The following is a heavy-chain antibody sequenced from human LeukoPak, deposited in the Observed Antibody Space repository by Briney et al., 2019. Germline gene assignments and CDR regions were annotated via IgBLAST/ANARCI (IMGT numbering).Heavy chain of an antibody. V-gene: IGHV3-23*01. CDR2: ISGSGGST. J-gene: IGHJ4*02. CDR3: ARDLNWETY. D-gene: IGHD7-27*01. CDR1: GFTFSSYG. Sequence: GGSLRLSCAASGFTFSSYGMSWVRQAPGKGLEWVSAISGSGGSTYYADSVKGRFTISRDNAKNSLYLQMNSLRAEDTAVYYCARDLNWETYWGQGTLVSVSS.